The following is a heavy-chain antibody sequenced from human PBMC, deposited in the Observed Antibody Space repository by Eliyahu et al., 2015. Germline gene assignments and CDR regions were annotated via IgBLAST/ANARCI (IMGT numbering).Heavy chain of an antibody. D-gene: IGHD2-15*01. CDR3: ARDSGYCYGGSCYDN. V-gene: IGHV3-30*03. CDR1: GFTFSSYG. Sequence: QVQLVESGGGVVQPGRSLRLSCAASGFTFSSYGMHWVRQAPGRGLXWVAVISFDGESEYYSDSVRGRFSISRDXSKNTMHLQMNSLSDEDTAVYYCARDSGYCYGGSCYDNWGQGTLVTVSS. J-gene: IGHJ4*02. CDR2: ISFDGESE.